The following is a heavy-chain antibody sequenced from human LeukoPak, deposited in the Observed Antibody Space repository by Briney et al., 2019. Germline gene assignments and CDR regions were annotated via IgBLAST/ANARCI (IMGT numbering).Heavy chain of an antibody. Sequence: PSETLSLTCSVSGGSISNGDYYWNWIRQSPGKGLEWIGYIYYSGTTILNSSLRSRIAISIDTSKNQFSLKLTSVTAADTAVYYCARDGGIGNNWFDTWGQGTLVIVSS. CDR2: IYYSGTT. CDR3: ARDGGIGNNWFDT. D-gene: IGHD2-15*01. J-gene: IGHJ5*02. CDR1: GGSISNGDYY. V-gene: IGHV4-31*03.